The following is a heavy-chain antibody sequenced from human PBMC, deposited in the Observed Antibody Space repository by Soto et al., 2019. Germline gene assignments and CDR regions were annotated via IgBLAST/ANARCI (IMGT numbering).Heavy chain of an antibody. V-gene: IGHV3-15*01. D-gene: IGHD3-22*01. Sequence: EVQLVESGGGLVKPGGSLRLSCAASGFTFTDAWIYWVRQAPGKGLEWVGRIKSKTDGGTTDHAAPVKGRFAISRDDSQNTVYLQMNSLKSEDSAGYYCSYYYDSGTYFHVDYWGQGTLVTVSS. J-gene: IGHJ4*02. CDR3: SYYYDSGTYFHVDY. CDR1: GFTFTDAW. CDR2: IKSKTDGGTT.